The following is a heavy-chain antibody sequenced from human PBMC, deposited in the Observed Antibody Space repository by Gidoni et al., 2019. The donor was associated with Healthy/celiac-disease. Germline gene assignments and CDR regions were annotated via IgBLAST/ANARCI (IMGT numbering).Heavy chain of an antibody. Sequence: QVTLKESGPVLVKPTETLTLTCTVSGFSLSNARMGVSWIRQPPGKALEWLAHIFSNDEKSYSTSLKSRLTISKDTSKSQVVLTMTNMDPVDTATYYCARIRQQREYSSSWYIYYYYMDVWGKGTTVTVSS. V-gene: IGHV2-26*01. D-gene: IGHD6-13*01. CDR1: GFSLSNARMG. J-gene: IGHJ6*03. CDR2: IFSNDEK. CDR3: ARIRQQREYSSSWYIYYYYMDV.